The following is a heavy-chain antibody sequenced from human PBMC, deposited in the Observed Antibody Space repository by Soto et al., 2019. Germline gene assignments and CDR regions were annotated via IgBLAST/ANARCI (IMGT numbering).Heavy chain of an antibody. CDR2: INPNSGGT. CDR3: ARGGEDIAVAGTKENSYYYGMDV. D-gene: IGHD6-19*01. CDR1: GYTFTGYY. V-gene: IGHV1-2*04. J-gene: IGHJ6*02. Sequence: ASVKVSCKASGYTFTGYYMHWVRQAPGQGLEWMGWINPNSGGTNYAQKFQGWVTMTRDTSISTAYMELSRLRSDDTAVYYCARGGEDIAVAGTKENSYYYGMDVWGQGTTVTVSS.